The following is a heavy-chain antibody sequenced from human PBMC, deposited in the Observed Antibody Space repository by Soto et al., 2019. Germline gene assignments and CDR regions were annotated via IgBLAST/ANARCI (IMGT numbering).Heavy chain of an antibody. CDR1: GYTFTSYC. Sequence: ASVKVSCKASGYTFTSYCISWVRQAPGQGLEWMGWISAYNGNTNYAQKLQGRVTMTTDTSTSTAYMELRSLRSDDTAVYYCARDLGVVVIKGVDYWGQGTLVTVSS. J-gene: IGHJ4*02. V-gene: IGHV1-18*01. CDR3: ARDLGVVVIKGVDY. CDR2: ISAYNGNT. D-gene: IGHD3-22*01.